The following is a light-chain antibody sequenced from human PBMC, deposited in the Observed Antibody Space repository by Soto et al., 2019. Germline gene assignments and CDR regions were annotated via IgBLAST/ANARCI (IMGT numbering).Light chain of an antibody. CDR3: QQYQSLWT. CDR1: QSISTW. CDR2: KAS. Sequence: DIQMTQSPSTLSASVGDRVTITCRASQSISTWLAWYQQKPGKAPKILIYKASALESGVPSRFNGSGSGTEFTLTISSLQPDDFATYYCQQYQSLWTFGQGTKVDIK. V-gene: IGKV1-5*03. J-gene: IGKJ1*01.